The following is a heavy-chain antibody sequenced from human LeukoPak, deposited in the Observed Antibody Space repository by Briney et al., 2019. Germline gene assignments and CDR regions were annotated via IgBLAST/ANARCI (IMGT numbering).Heavy chain of an antibody. J-gene: IGHJ3*02. V-gene: IGHV1-69*13. Sequence: ASVKVSCKASGGTFSSYAISWVRQAPGQGLEWMGGIIPIFGTANYAQKFQGRVTITADESTSTAYMELSSLRSEDTAVYYCARDHVWQQLVFDAFDIWGQGTIVTVSS. CDR1: GGTFSSYA. D-gene: IGHD6-13*01. CDR3: ARDHVWQQLVFDAFDI. CDR2: IIPIFGTA.